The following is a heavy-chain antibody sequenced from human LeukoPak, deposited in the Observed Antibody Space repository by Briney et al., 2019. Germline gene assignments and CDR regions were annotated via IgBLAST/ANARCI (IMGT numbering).Heavy chain of an antibody. V-gene: IGHV4-34*11. CDR2: IYYSGST. D-gene: IGHD6-13*01. CDR1: GGSFSGYY. Sequence: PSETLSLTCAVYGGSFSGYYWSWIRQPPGKGLEWIGYIYYSGSTNYNPSLKSRVTISLDTSKNQFSMNLISVTAADTAVYYCAREGVAAAGKLDYWGQGTLVTVSS. J-gene: IGHJ4*02. CDR3: AREGVAAAGKLDY.